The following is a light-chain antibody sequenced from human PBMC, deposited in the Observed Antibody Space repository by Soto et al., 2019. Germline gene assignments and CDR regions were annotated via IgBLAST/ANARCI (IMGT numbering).Light chain of an antibody. J-gene: IGLJ1*01. CDR3: GSYTGSIYV. Sequence: QSVLTQPASVSGSPGQSITISCTGTSSDVGGYKFVSWYQQHSGKAPKLMIYEVSNRPSGVSSRFSGSKSGNTASLTISGLQTEDEADYYCGSYTGSIYVFGPGTKLTVL. CDR2: EVS. CDR1: SSDVGGYKF. V-gene: IGLV2-14*01.